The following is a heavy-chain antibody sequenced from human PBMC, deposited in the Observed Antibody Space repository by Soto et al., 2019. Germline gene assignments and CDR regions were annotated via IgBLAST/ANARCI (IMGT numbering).Heavy chain of an antibody. CDR2: IKSKTDGGTT. J-gene: IGHJ4*02. D-gene: IGHD3-22*01. CDR3: TTDSENYYDSSGAPIQFDY. Sequence: PGGSLRLSCAASGFTFSNAWMNWVRQAPGKGLEWVGRIKSKTDGGTTDYAAPVKGRFTISRDDSKNTLYLQMNSLKTEDTAVYYCTTDSENYYDSSGAPIQFDYWGQGTLVTVS. CDR1: GFTFSNAW. V-gene: IGHV3-15*07.